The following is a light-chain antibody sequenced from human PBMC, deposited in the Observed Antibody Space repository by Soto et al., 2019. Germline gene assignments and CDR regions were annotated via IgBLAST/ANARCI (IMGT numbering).Light chain of an antibody. CDR3: QHYNSYSEA. Sequence: DIHMTHSPSTLSVSLGDRVTITCRASQTISSWLAWYQQKPGKAPKLLIYKASTLKSGVPSRFSGSGSGTEFTLTISSLQPDDFATYYCQHYNSYSEAFGQGTKVDI. J-gene: IGKJ1*01. V-gene: IGKV1-5*03. CDR2: KAS. CDR1: QTISSW.